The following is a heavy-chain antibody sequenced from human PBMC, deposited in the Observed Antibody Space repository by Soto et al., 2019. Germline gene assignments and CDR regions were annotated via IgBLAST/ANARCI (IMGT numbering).Heavy chain of an antibody. CDR1: GFTFNNYW. V-gene: IGHV3-7*04. Sequence: PGGSLRLSCLASGFTFNNYWMTWVRQAPGKGLEWVAQIKEDGTDKYYADSVKGRFTISRDNAKNSLYLQMNSLTVEDTALYYCVRDAHYNWNDLHDYGMDFWGQGTTDTVTS. CDR3: VRDAHYNWNDLHDYGMDF. J-gene: IGHJ6*02. CDR2: IKEDGTDK. D-gene: IGHD1-1*01.